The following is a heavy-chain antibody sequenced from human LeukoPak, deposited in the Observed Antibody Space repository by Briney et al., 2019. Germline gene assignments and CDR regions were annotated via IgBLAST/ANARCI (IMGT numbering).Heavy chain of an antibody. CDR3: ARGHYYDSRIDY. J-gene: IGHJ4*02. CDR1: GYTFTGYY. Sequence: ASVTVSCKASGYTFTGYYMHWVRQAPGQGLEWMGWINPNSGGTNYAQKFQGRVTMTRDTSISTAYMELSRLRSDDTAVYYCARGHYYDSRIDYWGQGTLVTVSS. CDR2: INPNSGGT. V-gene: IGHV1-2*02. D-gene: IGHD3-22*01.